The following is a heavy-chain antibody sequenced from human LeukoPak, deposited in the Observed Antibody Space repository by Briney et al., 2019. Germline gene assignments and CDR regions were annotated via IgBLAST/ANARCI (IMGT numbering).Heavy chain of an antibody. Sequence: PSETLSLTCPVSGGSISSYYWSWIRQPAGRGLEWIGRIYTSGSTNYNPSLKSRVTMSVDTSKNQFSLRLSSVTAADTAVFYCARANTYYYDSSGYSPEVYYFDYWGQGSLVTVSS. D-gene: IGHD3-22*01. CDR2: IYTSGST. V-gene: IGHV4-4*07. CDR1: GGSISSYY. J-gene: IGHJ4*02. CDR3: ARANTYYYDSSGYSPEVYYFDY.